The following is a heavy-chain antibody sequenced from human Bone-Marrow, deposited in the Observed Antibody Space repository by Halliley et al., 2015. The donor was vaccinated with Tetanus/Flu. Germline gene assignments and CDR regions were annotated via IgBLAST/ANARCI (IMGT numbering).Heavy chain of an antibody. Sequence: LGWRGRTSYRAKWYNYYAESVKSRIIINPDTSKNQFSLQLNAVTPEDTAVYYCARDYRWALDSWGQGTLVTVSS. V-gene: IGHV6-1*01. J-gene: IGHJ4*02. D-gene: IGHD6-13*01. CDR3: ARDYRWALDS. CDR2: TSYRAKWYN.